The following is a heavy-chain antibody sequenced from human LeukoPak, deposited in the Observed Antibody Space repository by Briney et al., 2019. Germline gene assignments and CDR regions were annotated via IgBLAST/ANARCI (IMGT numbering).Heavy chain of an antibody. Sequence: GRSLRLSCAASGFTFSSYGMHWVRQAPGKGLEWVAVISYDGSNKYYADSVKGRFTISRDNAKNSLYLQMNSLRAEDTAVYYCARVTPPDYGDYYYGMDVWGKGTTVTVSS. D-gene: IGHD4-17*01. CDR1: GFTFSSYG. V-gene: IGHV3-30*03. CDR2: ISYDGSNK. CDR3: ARVTPPDYGDYYYGMDV. J-gene: IGHJ6*04.